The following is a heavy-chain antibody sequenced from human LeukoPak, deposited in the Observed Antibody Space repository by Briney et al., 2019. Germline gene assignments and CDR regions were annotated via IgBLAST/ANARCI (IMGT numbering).Heavy chain of an antibody. CDR1: GGTFNSYA. V-gene: IGHV1-69*13. Sequence: SVKVSCKTSGGTFNSYAISWVRQAPGQGLEWMGGITAIFRTTNYAQMFQGRVTITADESMSTVYMELSSLRSEDTAVYYCAKAGSSGWHYRDYFDYWGQGTLVTVSS. J-gene: IGHJ4*02. CDR3: AKAGSSGWHYRDYFDY. D-gene: IGHD6-19*01. CDR2: ITAIFRTT.